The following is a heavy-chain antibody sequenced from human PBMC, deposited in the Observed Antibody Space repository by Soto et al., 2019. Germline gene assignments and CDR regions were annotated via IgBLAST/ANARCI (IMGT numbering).Heavy chain of an antibody. V-gene: IGHV3-7*05. Sequence: EVQLVESGGGLVQPGGSLRFSCAASGFTFRTYWLSWVRKVPGKGLEWVANINLDGSEKNYVDSVKGRFTISRDNARNSLYLQMSSLRAEDTALYYCARDGSTSWYSYDYHGMDVWGQGTTVTVSS. D-gene: IGHD5-18*01. J-gene: IGHJ6*02. CDR1: GFTFRTYW. CDR3: ARDGSTSWYSYDYHGMDV. CDR2: INLDGSEK.